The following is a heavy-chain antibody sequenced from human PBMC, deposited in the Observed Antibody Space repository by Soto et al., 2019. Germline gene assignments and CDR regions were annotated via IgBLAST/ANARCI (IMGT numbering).Heavy chain of an antibody. CDR3: ARSGYGDLTQHHYYGMDV. V-gene: IGHV1-18*04. CDR1: GYTFTSYG. D-gene: IGHD4-17*01. Sequence: GASVKVSCKASGYTFTSYGISWVRQAPGQGLEWMGWISAYNGNTNYAQKLQGRVTMTTDTSTSTAYMELRSLRSDDTAVYYCARSGYGDLTQHHYYGMDVWGQGTTVTVSS. CDR2: ISAYNGNT. J-gene: IGHJ6*02.